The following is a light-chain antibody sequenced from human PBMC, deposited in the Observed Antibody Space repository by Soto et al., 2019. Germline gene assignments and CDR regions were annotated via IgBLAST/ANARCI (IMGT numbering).Light chain of an antibody. J-gene: IGLJ3*02. V-gene: IGLV2-14*01. CDR1: SSDVGGYNY. Sequence: QSALTQPASVSGSPGQSITISCTGTSSDVGGYNYVSWYQQHPPKAPKLMIYEVINRPSGVSNRFSGSKSGNTASMTISGLQAEDEADYYCSSYTIGDTLVFGGVTKLTV. CDR3: SSYTIGDTLV. CDR2: EVI.